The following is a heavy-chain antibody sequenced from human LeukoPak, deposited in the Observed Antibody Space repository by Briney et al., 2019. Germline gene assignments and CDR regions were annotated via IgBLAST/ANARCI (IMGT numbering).Heavy chain of an antibody. CDR2: MFYRGNG. J-gene: IGHJ6*03. CDR1: GGSISSDNDY. V-gene: IGHV4-39*07. D-gene: IGHD3-16*01. CDR3: ARETSQKGAHYMDV. Sequence: SETLSLTCSVSGGSISSDNDYWAWIRQAPGKGLEWIGSMFYRGNGYYNPSLKSRVTISVDTSKNQFSLKLSSVTAADTAVYYCARETSQKGAHYMDVWGKGTTVTISS.